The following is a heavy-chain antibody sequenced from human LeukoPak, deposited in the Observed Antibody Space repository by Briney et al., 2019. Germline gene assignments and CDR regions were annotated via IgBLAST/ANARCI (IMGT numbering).Heavy chain of an antibody. D-gene: IGHD3-3*01. CDR2: IRYDGSNK. Sequence: GGALKLSRAASGFTFSSYGMHWVRQAPGKGLEGVAFIRYDGSNKYYADSVKGRFTISRDNSKNTLYLQMNSLRAEDTAVYYCAKDVLRFLEWLLDYWGQGTLVTVSS. J-gene: IGHJ4*02. CDR1: GFTFSSYG. CDR3: AKDVLRFLEWLLDY. V-gene: IGHV3-30*02.